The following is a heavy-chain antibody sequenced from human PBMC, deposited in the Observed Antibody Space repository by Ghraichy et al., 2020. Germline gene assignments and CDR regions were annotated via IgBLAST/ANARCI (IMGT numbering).Heavy chain of an antibody. Sequence: GGSLRLSCAASGFDFRTYTLTWVRQAPGKGLEWVSAISGSGDDTDYADSVKGRFTISRDNSRNTLYLQMNSLRDDDTAVYFCARRYNGGDLRFGDLGLWGQGTLVTVSS. J-gene: IGHJ5*02. D-gene: IGHD5-12*01. CDR1: GFDFRTYT. CDR2: ISGSGDDT. V-gene: IGHV3-23*01. CDR3: ARRYNGGDLRFGDLGL.